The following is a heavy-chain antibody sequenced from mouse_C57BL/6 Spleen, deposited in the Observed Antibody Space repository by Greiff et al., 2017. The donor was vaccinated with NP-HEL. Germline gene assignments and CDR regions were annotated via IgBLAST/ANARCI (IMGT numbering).Heavy chain of an antibody. Sequence: QVQLQQPGAELVKPGASVKLSCKASGYTFTSYWMHWVKQRPGQGLEWIGMIHPTSGSTKYKEKFKRKATLTVDKTSSTAYMQLSSLTSEDSAVYYCARSSMVTTIADWGQGTLVTVSA. V-gene: IGHV1-64*01. CDR1: GYTFTSYW. J-gene: IGHJ3*01. D-gene: IGHD2-2*01. CDR3: ARSSMVTTIAD. CDR2: IHPTSGST.